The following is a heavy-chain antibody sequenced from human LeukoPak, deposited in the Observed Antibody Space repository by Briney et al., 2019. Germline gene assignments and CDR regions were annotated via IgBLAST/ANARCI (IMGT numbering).Heavy chain of an antibody. CDR1: GYTFTGYY. CDR2: INPNSDVT. V-gene: IGHV1-2*06. Sequence: ASVKVSCKASGYTFTGYYIHWVRQAPGQGLEWMGRINPNSDVTNYAQKFRGRVTMTRDTSISTAYMELSSLRSDDTAVYYCAREGGFDYDSRGYLDYWGQGTLVTVPS. J-gene: IGHJ4*02. D-gene: IGHD3-22*01. CDR3: AREGGFDYDSRGYLDY.